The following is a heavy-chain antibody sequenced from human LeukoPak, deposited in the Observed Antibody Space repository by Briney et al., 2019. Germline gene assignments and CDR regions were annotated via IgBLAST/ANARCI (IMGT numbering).Heavy chain of an antibody. CDR2: IPYDGSNK. V-gene: IGHV3-30*18. Sequence: PGGSLRLSCAASGFTFSSYGMHWVRGAPGKGLEWGAVIPYDGSNKYYADSVKGRFTISRDNSKNTLYLQMNSLRAEATAEYYCAKDKLRGYSYGYYYYYYYGMDVWGQGTTVTVSS. CDR3: AKDKLRGYSYGYYYYYYYGMDV. D-gene: IGHD5-18*01. J-gene: IGHJ6*02. CDR1: GFTFSSYG.